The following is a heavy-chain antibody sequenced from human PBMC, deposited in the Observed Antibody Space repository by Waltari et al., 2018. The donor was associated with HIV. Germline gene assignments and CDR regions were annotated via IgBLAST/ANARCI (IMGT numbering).Heavy chain of an antibody. V-gene: IGHV1-18*01. D-gene: IGHD2-15*01. CDR2: VNTSNSNT. J-gene: IGHJ3*02. CDR1: GYSFRLHG. CDR3: VKVEYCSGVSCYAGSLDI. Sequence: QVQLVQSGAEVKRPGASVKVSCNPPGYSFRLHGICWSRQAPGQGLEWMGGVNTSNSNTKNAQNVQVRVTMTTATSTDTAYLELSGRRSDDTAVYYCVKVEYCSGVSCYAGSLDIWGQGTMVTVSS.